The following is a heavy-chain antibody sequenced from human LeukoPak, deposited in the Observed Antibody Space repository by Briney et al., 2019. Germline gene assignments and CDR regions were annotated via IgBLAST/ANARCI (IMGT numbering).Heavy chain of an antibody. CDR3: ASDGGPFDY. D-gene: IGHD3-16*01. V-gene: IGHV3-7*01. CDR2: IKQAGSEK. Sequence: PGGSLRLSCTASGITFSGYWMSWVRQPPGKGLEWVANIKQAGSEKYYVDSVKGRFTISRDDAKKSAYLQMNSLRAEDTAVYYCASDGGPFDYWGQGTLVTVSS. CDR1: GITFSGYW. J-gene: IGHJ4*02.